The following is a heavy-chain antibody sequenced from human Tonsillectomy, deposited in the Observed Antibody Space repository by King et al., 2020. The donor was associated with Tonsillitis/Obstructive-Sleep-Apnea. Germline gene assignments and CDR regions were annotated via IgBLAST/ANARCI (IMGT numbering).Heavy chain of an antibody. J-gene: IGHJ4*02. CDR1: GFTFSSYA. V-gene: IGHV3-30*01. CDR3: ARGYSSGWYYFDY. Sequence: VQLVESGGGVVQPGRSLRLSCAASGFTFSSYAMHRVRQAPGKGLEWVAVISYDGSNKYYADSVKGRFTISRDNSKNTLYLQMNSLRAEDTAVYYCARGYSSGWYYFDYWGQGTLVTVSS. D-gene: IGHD6-19*01. CDR2: ISYDGSNK.